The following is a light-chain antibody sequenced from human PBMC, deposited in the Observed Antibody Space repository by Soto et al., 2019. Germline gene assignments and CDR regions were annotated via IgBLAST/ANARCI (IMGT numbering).Light chain of an antibody. V-gene: IGKV1-5*03. CDR3: QQINSYPR. CDR2: TAS. CDR1: QNISSW. Sequence: AYVLDPVTITFRASQNISSWLAWYQQKPGKAPNLLIYTASSLESGVPSRFSGSGSGTEFTLTISSLQPDDFATYYCQQINSYPRFGQGTKVDIK. J-gene: IGKJ1*01.